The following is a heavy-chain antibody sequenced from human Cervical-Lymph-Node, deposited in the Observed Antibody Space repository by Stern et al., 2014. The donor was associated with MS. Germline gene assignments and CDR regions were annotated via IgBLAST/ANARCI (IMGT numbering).Heavy chain of an antibody. V-gene: IGHV3-23*01. D-gene: IGHD2-2*01. CDR1: GLTFSTYA. Sequence: EGKLLESGGGLVQPGGSLRLSCAASGLTFSTYAFSWVRQAPGKGMALVSSISDSGVYTYYAYSVKCRFPISRDNSKSMLYLEMQSLRAEDTAVYHCAKDLGRGVVVVPLYGLDVWGQGTTVTVSS. CDR2: ISDSGVYT. CDR3: AKDLGRGVVVVPLYGLDV. J-gene: IGHJ6*02.